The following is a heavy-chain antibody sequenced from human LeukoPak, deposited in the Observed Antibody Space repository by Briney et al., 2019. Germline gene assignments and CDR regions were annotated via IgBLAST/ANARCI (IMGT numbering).Heavy chain of an antibody. Sequence: PSETLSLTCTVSGGSISNYFWSWVRQPPGKGLEWIGYIYYTGSTNYNPSLKSRVTISVDTSKNQFSQNLSSVTAADTAVYYCARYYYGSGSYQRYFDYWGQGTLVTVSS. J-gene: IGHJ4*02. D-gene: IGHD3-10*01. CDR3: ARYYYGSGSYQRYFDY. CDR1: GGSISNYF. CDR2: IYYTGST. V-gene: IGHV4-59*08.